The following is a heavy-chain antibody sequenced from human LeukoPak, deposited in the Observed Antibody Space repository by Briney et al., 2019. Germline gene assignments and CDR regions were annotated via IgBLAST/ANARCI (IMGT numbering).Heavy chain of an antibody. Sequence: SETLSLTCTVSGGSISSYFWSWIRQPPGKGLEWIGYIYSTGSTNYNPSLRGRVTISVDTSKNQSSLKLSSVTAADTAVYYCARGVDPYSSSWYRWFDPWGQGTLVTVSS. CDR1: GGSISSYF. J-gene: IGHJ5*02. CDR3: ARGVDPYSSSWYRWFDP. CDR2: IYSTGST. V-gene: IGHV4-59*01. D-gene: IGHD6-13*01.